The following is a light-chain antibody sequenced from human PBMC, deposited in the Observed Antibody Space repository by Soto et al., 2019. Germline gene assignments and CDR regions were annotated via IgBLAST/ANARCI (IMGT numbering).Light chain of an antibody. V-gene: IGKV3-20*01. Sequence: EIVLTQSPGTLSLSPGERATLSCRASQSISVSYLAWFQQKPGQAPRLVVYGASSRAIGIPDRFRGSGSGTDFSLTISRLEPEDFAVYYCPQFGSAPLTFGGGTKVEIK. CDR1: QSISVSY. J-gene: IGKJ4*01. CDR3: PQFGSAPLT. CDR2: GAS.